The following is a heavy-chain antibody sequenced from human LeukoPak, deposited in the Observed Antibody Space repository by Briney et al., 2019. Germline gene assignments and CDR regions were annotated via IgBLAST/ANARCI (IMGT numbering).Heavy chain of an antibody. CDR2: ISAYNGNT. V-gene: IGHV1-18*01. J-gene: IGHJ4*02. CDR1: GYTFTSYG. Sequence: ASVKVSCKASGYTFTSYGISWVRQAPGQGLEWMGWISAYNGNTNYAQKLQGRVTMTTDTSTSTAYMELRSLRSDDTAVYYCAKDSEYDYVWGSHFDYWGQGTLVTVSS. D-gene: IGHD3-16*01. CDR3: AKDSEYDYVWGSHFDY.